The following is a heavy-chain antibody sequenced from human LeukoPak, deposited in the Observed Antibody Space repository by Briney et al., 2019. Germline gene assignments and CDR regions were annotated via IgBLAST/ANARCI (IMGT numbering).Heavy chain of an antibody. V-gene: IGHV3-30-3*01. CDR3: AREPWGYGPGAFHI. Sequence: GRSLRLSCAASGFTFSSYAMHWVRQAPGKGLEWVAVISYDGSNKYYADSVKGRFTISRDNSKNTLYLQMNSLRAEDTAVYYCAREPWGYGPGAFHIWGQGTMVTVRS. D-gene: IGHD3-16*01. CDR1: GFTFSSYA. CDR2: ISYDGSNK. J-gene: IGHJ3*02.